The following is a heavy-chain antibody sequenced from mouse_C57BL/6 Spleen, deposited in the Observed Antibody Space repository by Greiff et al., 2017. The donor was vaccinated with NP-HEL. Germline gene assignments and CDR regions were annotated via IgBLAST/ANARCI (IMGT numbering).Heavy chain of an antibody. D-gene: IGHD2-4*01. CDR2: INPGSGGT. CDR1: GYAFTKYL. J-gene: IGHJ3*01. V-gene: IGHV1-54*01. CDR3: ARSIYYDYGGFAY. Sequence: VQLQQSGAELVRPGTSVKVSCKASGYAFTKYLIEWVKQRPGQGLEWIGVINPGSGGTNYNEKFKGKATLTADKSSSTAYMQLSSLTSEDSAVYFCARSIYYDYGGFAYWGQGTLVTVSA.